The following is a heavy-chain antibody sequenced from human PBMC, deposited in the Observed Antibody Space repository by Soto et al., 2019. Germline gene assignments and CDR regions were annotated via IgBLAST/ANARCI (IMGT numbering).Heavy chain of an antibody. D-gene: IGHD2-15*01. CDR1: GGSISSYY. CDR3: ARSSIVVGGTQFDY. CDR2: IYYSGST. Sequence: SETLSLTCTVSGGSISSYYWSWIRQPPGKGLEWIGYIYYSGSTNYNPSLKSRVTISVDTSKNQFSLKLSSVTAADTAVYYCARSSIVVGGTQFDYWGQGTLVTVSS. J-gene: IGHJ4*02. V-gene: IGHV4-59*08.